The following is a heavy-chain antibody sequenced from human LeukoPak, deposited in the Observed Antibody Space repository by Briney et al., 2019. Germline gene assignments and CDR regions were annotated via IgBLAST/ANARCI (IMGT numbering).Heavy chain of an antibody. CDR3: ARDSGQQLWLLFRYGMDV. CDR1: GFTFSSHG. D-gene: IGHD5-18*01. V-gene: IGHV3-33*08. J-gene: IGHJ6*02. Sequence: PGGSLRLSCAASGFTFSSHGMHWVRQAPGKGLEWVAVIWYDGSNKYYADSVKGRFTISRDNSKNTLYLQMNSLRAEDTAVYYCARDSGQQLWLLFRYGMDVWGQGTTVTVSS. CDR2: IWYDGSNK.